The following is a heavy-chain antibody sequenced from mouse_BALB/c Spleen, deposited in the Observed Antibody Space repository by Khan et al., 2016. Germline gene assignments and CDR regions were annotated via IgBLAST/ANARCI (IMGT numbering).Heavy chain of an antibody. Sequence: EVELVESGGGLVQPGGSRKLSCAASGFTFSGFGMHWVRQAPEKGLEWVAYISSCGSTIYYADTVKGRFTISRDNPKNTLFLQMTSLRSEDTAMYYGVNSGYYGSNAAWFAYWGQGTLVTVSA. V-gene: IGHV5-17*02. J-gene: IGHJ3*01. CDR1: GFTFSGFG. CDR3: VNSGYYGSNAAWFAY. D-gene: IGHD1-1*01. CDR2: ISSCGSTI.